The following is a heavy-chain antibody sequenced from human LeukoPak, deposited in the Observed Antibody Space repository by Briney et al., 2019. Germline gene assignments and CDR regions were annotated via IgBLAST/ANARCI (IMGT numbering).Heavy chain of an antibody. J-gene: IGHJ6*03. CDR2: IYSGGST. V-gene: IGHV3-53*01. D-gene: IGHD4-17*01. CDR1: GFTVSSNY. Sequence: GGSLRLSCAASGFTVSSNYMSWVRQAPGKGLDGVSVIYSGGSTYYADSVKGRFTISRDNSKNTLYLQMNSLRAEDTAVYYCARGLYGDYGGYYYYYMDVWGKGTTVTVSS. CDR3: ARGLYGDYGGYYYYYMDV.